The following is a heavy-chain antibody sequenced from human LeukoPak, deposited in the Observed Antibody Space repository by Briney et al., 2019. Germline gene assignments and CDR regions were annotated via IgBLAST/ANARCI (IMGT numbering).Heavy chain of an antibody. J-gene: IGHJ5*02. D-gene: IGHD3-10*01. Sequence: GASVKVSCKASGYTFTGYYMNWLRQAPGQGLEWMGWINPLSGGTNYAQKFQGWITMTRDTSISTAYMELSRLRSDDTAVYYCARAGDVSSGWFDPWGQGTLVTVSS. V-gene: IGHV1-2*04. CDR1: GYTFTGYY. CDR2: INPLSGGT. CDR3: ARAGDVSSGWFDP.